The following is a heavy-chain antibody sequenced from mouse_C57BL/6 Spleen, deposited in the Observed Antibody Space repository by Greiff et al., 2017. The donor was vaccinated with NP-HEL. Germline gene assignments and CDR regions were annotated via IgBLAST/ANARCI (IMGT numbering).Heavy chain of an antibody. D-gene: IGHD1-1*01. V-gene: IGHV5-4*03. CDR1: GFTFSSYA. J-gene: IGHJ2*01. CDR2: ISDGGSYT. Sequence: EVNVVESGGGLVKPGGSLKLSCAASGFTFSSYAMSWVRQTPEKRLEWVATISDGGSYTYYPDNVKGRFTISRDNAKNNLYLQMSHLKSEDTAMYYCARGGGYYYGSSYDFDYWGQGTTLTVSS. CDR3: ARGGGYYYGSSYDFDY.